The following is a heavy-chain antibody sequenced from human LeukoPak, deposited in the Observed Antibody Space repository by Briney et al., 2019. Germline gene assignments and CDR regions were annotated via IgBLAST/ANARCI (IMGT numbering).Heavy chain of an antibody. J-gene: IGHJ5*02. Sequence: SQTLSLTCAVYGGSFSGYYWSWIRQPPGKGLEWIGEINHSGSTNYNPSLKSRATISVDTSKNQFSLKLSSATAADTAVYYCARGNGRFLKGSGYRSRSPPWFDPWGQGTLVTVSS. CDR1: GGSFSGYY. D-gene: IGHD5-12*01. CDR3: ARGNGRFLKGSGYRSRSPPWFDP. CDR2: INHSGST. V-gene: IGHV4-34*01.